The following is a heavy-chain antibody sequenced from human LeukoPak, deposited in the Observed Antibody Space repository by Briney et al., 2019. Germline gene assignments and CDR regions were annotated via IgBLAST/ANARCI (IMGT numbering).Heavy chain of an antibody. Sequence: ASVKVSCKASGYTFTNYGISWVRQAPGQGLEWMGRISAYNGNTNYAQKLQGRVTMTTDTSTNTAYMELRSLGSDDTAVYYCARETPNWRYFDYWGQGTLVTVSS. CDR1: GYTFTNYG. D-gene: IGHD1-1*01. CDR3: ARETPNWRYFDY. V-gene: IGHV1-18*01. CDR2: ISAYNGNT. J-gene: IGHJ4*02.